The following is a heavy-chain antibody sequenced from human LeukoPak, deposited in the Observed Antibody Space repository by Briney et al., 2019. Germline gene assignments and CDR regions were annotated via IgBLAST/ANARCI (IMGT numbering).Heavy chain of an antibody. CDR2: IYYSGST. CDR1: GGSISSSSYY. V-gene: IGHV4-39*01. CDR3: ARQKIGVVTYYFDY. J-gene: IGHJ4*02. D-gene: IGHD3-3*01. Sequence: SETLSLTCTVSGGSISSSSYYWGWIRQPPGKGREGIGSIYYSGSTYYNPSLKSRVTISVDTSKNQFSLKLSSVTAADTAVYYCARQKIGVVTYYFDYWGQGTLVTVSS.